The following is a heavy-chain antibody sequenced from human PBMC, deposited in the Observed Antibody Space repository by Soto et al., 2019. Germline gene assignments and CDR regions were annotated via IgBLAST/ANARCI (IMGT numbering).Heavy chain of an antibody. J-gene: IGHJ6*02. V-gene: IGHV1-8*01. Sequence: QVQLVQSGAEVKKPGASVKVSCKASGYTFTSYDITWVRQATGQGLEWMGWMNPNSGNTGYAQKFQGRVTMTRNTSXXTAYMELSSLRSEDTAVYYCAKIPILGRSGVWWDYCYGMDVWGQGTTVTVSS. CDR2: MNPNSGNT. CDR1: GYTFTSYD. CDR3: AKIPILGRSGVWWDYCYGMDV. D-gene: IGHD6-19*01.